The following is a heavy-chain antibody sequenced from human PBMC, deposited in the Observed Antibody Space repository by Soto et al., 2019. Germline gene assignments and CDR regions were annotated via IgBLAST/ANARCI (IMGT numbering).Heavy chain of an antibody. CDR3: ARGRVDTAMAYYYGMDV. D-gene: IGHD5-18*01. CDR1: GGTFSSYA. CDR2: IIPIFGTA. V-gene: IGHV1-69*12. Sequence: QVQLVQSGAEVKKPGSSVKVSCKASGGTFSSYAISWVRQAPGQGLEWMGGIIPIFGTANYAQKFQGRVTITADESTSTAYMELSSRRSEDTAVYYCARGRVDTAMAYYYGMDVWGQGTTVTVSS. J-gene: IGHJ6*02.